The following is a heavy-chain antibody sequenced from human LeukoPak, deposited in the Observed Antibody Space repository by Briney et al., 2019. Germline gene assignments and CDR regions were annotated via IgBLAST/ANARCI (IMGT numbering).Heavy chain of an antibody. CDR1: GGSISRYY. J-gene: IGHJ4*02. Sequence: SETLSLTCTVSGGSISRYYWSWIRQPAGKGLEWIGRIYTSGSTNYNPSLKSRVTMSVDTSKNQFSLKLSSVIAADTAVYYCARDASSGGWYSKYWGQGTLVTVSS. V-gene: IGHV4-4*07. CDR2: IYTSGST. D-gene: IGHD6-19*01. CDR3: ARDASSGGWYSKY.